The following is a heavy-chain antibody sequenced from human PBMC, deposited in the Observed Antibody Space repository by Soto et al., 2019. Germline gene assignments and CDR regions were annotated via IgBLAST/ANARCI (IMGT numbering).Heavy chain of an antibody. CDR3: ARSRYYYDSSGYYDPFDI. J-gene: IGHJ3*02. CDR2: IIPIFGTA. V-gene: IGHV1-69*13. Sequence: SVKVSCKASGGTFSSYAISWVRQAPGQGLEWMGGIIPIFGTANYAQNFQGRVTITADESTSTAYMELSSLRSEDTAVYYCARSRYYYDSSGYYDPFDIWGQGTMVTVSS. CDR1: GGTFSSYA. D-gene: IGHD3-22*01.